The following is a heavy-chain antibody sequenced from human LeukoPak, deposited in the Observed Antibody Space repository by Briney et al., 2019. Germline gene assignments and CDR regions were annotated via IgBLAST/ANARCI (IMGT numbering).Heavy chain of an antibody. D-gene: IGHD6-13*01. Sequence: GGSLRLSCAASGFTFSSYATSWVRQAPGKGLEWVSAISGSGGSTYYADSVKGRFTISRDNSKNTLYLQMNSLRAEDTAVYYRAKTNSNPGSSSWYMDLFRPWGQGTLVTVSS. CDR3: AKTNSNPGSSSWYMDLFRP. V-gene: IGHV3-23*01. J-gene: IGHJ5*02. CDR2: ISGSGGST. CDR1: GFTFSSYA.